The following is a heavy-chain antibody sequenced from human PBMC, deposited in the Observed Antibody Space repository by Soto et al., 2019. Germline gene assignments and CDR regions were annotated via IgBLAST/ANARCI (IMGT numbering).Heavy chain of an antibody. V-gene: IGHV3-9*01. D-gene: IGHD2-15*01. Sequence: SLRLSCAASGFTFDDYAMHWVRRVPGKGLEWVSSITWNSNVIGYADSVKGRFTISRDNAKNSLYLQMNSLRPEDTALYYCAKGGPDAFCSGGRCYFDYWGQGALVTVSS. CDR1: GFTFDDYA. J-gene: IGHJ4*02. CDR2: ITWNSNVI. CDR3: AKGGPDAFCSGGRCYFDY.